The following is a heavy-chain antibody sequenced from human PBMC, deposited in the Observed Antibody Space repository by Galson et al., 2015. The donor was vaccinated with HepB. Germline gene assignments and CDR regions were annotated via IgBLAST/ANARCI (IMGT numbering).Heavy chain of an antibody. CDR1: GFTFSNYA. CDR3: AKDLSPGVY. J-gene: IGHJ4*02. D-gene: IGHD3-10*01. V-gene: IGHV3-23*01. CDR2: IVNGGSPT. Sequence: SLRLSCAASGFTFSNYAMSWVRQAPGKGLEWVSAIVNGGSPTYYADSVKGRFTISRDNSRNTMYLQMNSLRAEDTAVYYCAKDLSPGVYWGQGTLVTVSS.